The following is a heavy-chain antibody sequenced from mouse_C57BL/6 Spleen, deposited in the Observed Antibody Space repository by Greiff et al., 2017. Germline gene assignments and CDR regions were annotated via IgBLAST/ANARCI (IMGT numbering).Heavy chain of an antibody. V-gene: IGHV1-59*01. CDR2: IDPSDSYT. CDR1: GYTFTSYW. CDR3: ATPGGNYGGFYAMDY. D-gene: IGHD2-1*01. Sequence: QVQLQQPGAELVRPGTSVKLSCKASGYTFTSYWMHWVKQRPGQGLEWIGVIDPSDSYTNYNQKFKGKATLTVDTSSSTAYMQLSSLTSEDSAVYYCATPGGNYGGFYAMDYWGQGTSVTVSS. J-gene: IGHJ4*01.